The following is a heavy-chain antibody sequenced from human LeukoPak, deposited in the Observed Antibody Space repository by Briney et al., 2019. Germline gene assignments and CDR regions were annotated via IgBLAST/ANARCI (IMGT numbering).Heavy chain of an antibody. V-gene: IGHV3-7*01. J-gene: IGHJ4*02. D-gene: IGHD2-2*01. CDR2: IKPDGSEK. Sequence: GGSRRLSCVASGFTFSSHHMNWVRQTPGKGLESVATIKPDGSEKYYVDSVKGRFTISRDNAKSSLYLQMNSLRAEDTGVYFCARMSSYCDYWGQGTLVTVSS. CDR1: GFTFSSHH. CDR3: ARMSSYCDY.